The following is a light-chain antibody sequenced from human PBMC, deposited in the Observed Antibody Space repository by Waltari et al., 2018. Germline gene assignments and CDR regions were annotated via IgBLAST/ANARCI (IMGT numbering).Light chain of an antibody. CDR2: RST. V-gene: IGKV3-20*01. J-gene: IGKJ2*01. CDR3: QQYASSPFT. Sequence: EIVLTQSPGTVSLSPGERATLSCSASQRVNSNYLAWYQQKPGQAPRLLIFRSTNRATGIPDRFSGSGSGTDFTLTISRLDPEDFAVYYCQQYASSPFTFGQGTKLEMK. CDR1: QRVNSNY.